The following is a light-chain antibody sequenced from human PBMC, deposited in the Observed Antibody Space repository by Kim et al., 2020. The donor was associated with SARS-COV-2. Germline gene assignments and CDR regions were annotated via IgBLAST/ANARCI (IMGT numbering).Light chain of an antibody. CDR3: QKYNSAPRT. CDR1: EGISNY. Sequence: ASGGDRVTITCRASEGISNYLAWYQQKPGKVPKLLIYAASTLQSGVPSRFSGSGSGTDFTLTISSLQPEDVATYYCQKYNSAPRTFGQGTKVDIK. J-gene: IGKJ1*01. CDR2: AAS. V-gene: IGKV1-27*01.